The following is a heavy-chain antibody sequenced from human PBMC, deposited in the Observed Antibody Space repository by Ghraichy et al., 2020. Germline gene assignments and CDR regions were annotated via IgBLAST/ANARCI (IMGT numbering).Heavy chain of an antibody. CDR1: GFTFSSYA. CDR3: ARDTASSGWPHRGFDY. Sequence: GGSLRLSCAASGFTFSSYAMHWVRQAPGKGLEYVSAISSNGGSTYYANSVKGRFTISRDNSKNTLYLQMGSLRAEDMAVYYCARDTASSGWPHRGFDYWGQGTLVTVSS. V-gene: IGHV3-64*01. D-gene: IGHD6-19*01. J-gene: IGHJ4*02. CDR2: ISSNGGST.